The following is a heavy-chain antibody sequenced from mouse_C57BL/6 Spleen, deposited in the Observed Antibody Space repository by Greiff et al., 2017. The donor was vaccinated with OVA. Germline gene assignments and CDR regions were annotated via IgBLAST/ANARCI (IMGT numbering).Heavy chain of an antibody. Sequence: QVQLQQPGAELVRPGSSVKLSCKASGYTFTSYWMHWVKQRPIQGLEWIGNIDPSDSETHYNQKFKDKATLTVDKSSRTAYMQLSSLTSEDSAVYYCARLEYYGSSYAMDYWGQGTSVTVSS. V-gene: IGHV1-52*01. CDR2: IDPSDSET. CDR1: GYTFTSYW. J-gene: IGHJ4*01. D-gene: IGHD1-1*01. CDR3: ARLEYYGSSYAMDY.